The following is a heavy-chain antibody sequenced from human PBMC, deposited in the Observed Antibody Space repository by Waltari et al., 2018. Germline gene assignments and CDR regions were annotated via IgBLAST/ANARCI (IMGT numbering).Heavy chain of an antibody. CDR1: GFTPSDHY. V-gene: IGHV3-72*01. Sequence: EVQLVESGGGLVQPGGSLRLSCVISGFTPSDHYMDWVRQTPGMGLEWVGRSTNKATSYTTIYAASVKGRFSVSRDDSKNSLYLQMDSLKTEDTAVYYCVRGKRGFDYWGQGALVIVSS. CDR3: VRGKRGFDY. CDR2: STNKATSYTT. J-gene: IGHJ4*02.